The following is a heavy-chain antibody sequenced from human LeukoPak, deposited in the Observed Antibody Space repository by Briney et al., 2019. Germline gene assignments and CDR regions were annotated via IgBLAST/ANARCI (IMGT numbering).Heavy chain of an antibody. Sequence: GGSLRLSCAASGFTFSSYGMHWVRQAPGKGLEWVAFIRYGGSSQRYTDSVKGRFTISRDNSKNTVYLQMNSLRAEDTAVYYCAKRRDVAAGGSGAFDYWGQGSLVTVSS. CDR3: AKRRDVAAGGSGAFDY. V-gene: IGHV3-30*02. CDR1: GFTFSSYG. J-gene: IGHJ4*02. CDR2: IRYGGSSQ. D-gene: IGHD6-13*01.